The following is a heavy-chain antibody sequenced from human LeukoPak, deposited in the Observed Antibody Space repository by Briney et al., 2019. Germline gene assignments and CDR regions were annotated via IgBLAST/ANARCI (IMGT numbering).Heavy chain of an antibody. CDR2: INPNSGGT. CDR3: ARDLEVSSVNLGLDP. CDR1: GYTFTGYY. V-gene: IGHV1-2*02. J-gene: IGHJ5*02. D-gene: IGHD7-27*01. Sequence: GASVKVSCKASGYTFTGYYMHWVGQAPGQGLEWMGWINPNSGGTDYAQNFQGRVTLTRDTSLSTAYMELSRLGSDDTAVYFCARDLEVSSVNLGLDPWGQGTLVTVSS.